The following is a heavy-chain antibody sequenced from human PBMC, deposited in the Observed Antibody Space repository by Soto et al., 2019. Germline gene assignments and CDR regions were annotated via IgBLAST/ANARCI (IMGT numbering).Heavy chain of an antibody. CDR2: IYYSGST. V-gene: IGHV4-59*08. CDR3: ARHLRARREADLGAQKNYYGSGSYHSGAFDI. Sequence: SETLSLTCTVSGGSISSYYWSWIRQPPGKGLEWIGYIYYSGSTNYNPSLKSRVTISVDTSKNQFSLKLSSVTAADTAVYYCARHLRARREADLGAQKNYYGSGSYHSGAFDIWGQGTMVTVSS. D-gene: IGHD3-10*01. J-gene: IGHJ3*02. CDR1: GGSISSYY.